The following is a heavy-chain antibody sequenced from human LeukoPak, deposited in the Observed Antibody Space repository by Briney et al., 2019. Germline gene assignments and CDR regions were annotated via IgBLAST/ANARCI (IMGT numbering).Heavy chain of an antibody. CDR2: ISSNGDST. J-gene: IGHJ4*02. Sequence: RGSLRLSCAASGFTFGSYPMHWVRQAPGKGLEYVSGISSNGDSTYYANSVKGRFTISRDNSKNTLYLQMGSLRAEDMAVYYCAREYYYEELDYWGQGTLVTVSS. CDR3: AREYYYEELDY. D-gene: IGHD3-22*01. CDR1: GFTFGSYP. V-gene: IGHV3-64*01.